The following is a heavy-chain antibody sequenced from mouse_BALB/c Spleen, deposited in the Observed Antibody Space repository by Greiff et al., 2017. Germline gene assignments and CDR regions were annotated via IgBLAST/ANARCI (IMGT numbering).Heavy chain of an antibody. D-gene: IGHD1-2*01. Sequence: EVKVVESGPSLVKPSQTLSLTCSVTGDSITSGYWNWIRKFPGNKLEYMGYISYSGSTYYNPSLKSRISITRDTSKNQYYLQLNSVTTEDTATYYCARFITTATGAMDYWGQGTSVTVSS. CDR1: GDSITSGY. J-gene: IGHJ4*01. CDR2: ISYSGST. CDR3: ARFITTATGAMDY. V-gene: IGHV3-8*02.